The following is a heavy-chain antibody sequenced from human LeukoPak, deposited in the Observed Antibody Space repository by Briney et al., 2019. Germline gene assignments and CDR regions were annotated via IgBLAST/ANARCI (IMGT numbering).Heavy chain of an antibody. D-gene: IGHD4-17*01. CDR3: AREGGDDRYFDY. Sequence: GGPLRLSCTASGFTVSSNYMSWVRQAPGKGLEWVSVTYSGGNTDYADSVRGRFTISRDNSKNTVYLQMNSLRAEDTAVYYCAREGGDDRYFDYWGQGTLVTVSS. J-gene: IGHJ4*02. CDR2: TYSGGNT. V-gene: IGHV3-66*01. CDR1: GFTVSSNY.